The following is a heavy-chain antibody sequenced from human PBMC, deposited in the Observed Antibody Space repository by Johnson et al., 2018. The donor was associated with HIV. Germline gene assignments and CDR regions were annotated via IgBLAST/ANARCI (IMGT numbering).Heavy chain of an antibody. J-gene: IGHJ3*02. CDR3: ARVRGGTGHGAFDI. Sequence: VQLVESGGGVVQPGRSLRLSCAASGFTFSDHGMQWVRQVPGKGQVWVSRINGAGSGSTYADSVKGPFTISRDNSKNTLYLQMNSLRTEDTAVYYCARVRGGTGHGAFDIWGQGTMVTVSS. CDR1: GFTFSDHG. V-gene: IGHV3-74*02. CDR2: INGAGSGS.